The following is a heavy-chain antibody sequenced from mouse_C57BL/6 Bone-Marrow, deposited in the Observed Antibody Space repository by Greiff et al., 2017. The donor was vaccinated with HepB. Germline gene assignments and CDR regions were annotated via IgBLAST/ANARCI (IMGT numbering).Heavy chain of an antibody. CDR3: ARGDDTSVVEYFDV. D-gene: IGHD1-1*01. CDR1: GYTFTDYY. J-gene: IGHJ1*03. V-gene: IGHV1-76*01. CDR2: IYPGSGNT. Sequence: QVQLKQSGAELVRPGASVKLSCKASGYTFTDYYINWVKQRPGQGLEWIARIYPGSGNTYYNEKFKGKATLTAEKSSSTAYMQLSSLTSEDSAVYFCARGDDTSVVEYFDVWGTGTTVTVSS.